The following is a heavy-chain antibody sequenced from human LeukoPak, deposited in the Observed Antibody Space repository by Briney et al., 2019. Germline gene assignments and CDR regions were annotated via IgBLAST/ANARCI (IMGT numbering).Heavy chain of an antibody. Sequence: SETLSLTCTVSGASISSSYWSWIRQPPGKGLEWIGYIYYSGSTYYNPSLKSRVTISVDTSKNQFSLKLSSVTAADTAVYYCARNYYGSGMDPWGQGTLVTVSS. CDR1: GASISSSY. CDR3: ARNYYGSGMDP. V-gene: IGHV4-59*06. J-gene: IGHJ5*02. CDR2: IYYSGST. D-gene: IGHD3-10*01.